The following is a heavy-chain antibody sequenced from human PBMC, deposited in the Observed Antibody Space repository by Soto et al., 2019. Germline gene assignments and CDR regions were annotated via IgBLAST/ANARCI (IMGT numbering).Heavy chain of an antibody. Sequence: PSETLSLTCTVSGGSISSSSYYWGWIRQPPGKGLEWIGSIYYSGSTYYNPSLKSRVTISVDTSKNQFSLKLSSVTAADTAVYYCASLSYGDGLYYRDVWGKGTTVTVSS. V-gene: IGHV4-39*01. D-gene: IGHD4-17*01. J-gene: IGHJ6*03. CDR2: IYYSGST. CDR1: GGSISSSSYY. CDR3: ASLSYGDGLYYRDV.